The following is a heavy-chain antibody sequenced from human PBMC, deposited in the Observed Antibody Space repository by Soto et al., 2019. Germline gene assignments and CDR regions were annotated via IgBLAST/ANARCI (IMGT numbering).Heavy chain of an antibody. CDR1: GYTFTRYN. CDR2: INPSGGTT. V-gene: IGHV1-46*01. D-gene: IGHD2-15*01. CDR3: ARVRGGGSEYFFDY. Sequence: ATVKVSCKASGYTFTRYNVHWARQAPGQGLEWMAIINPSGGTTYYVQKFEGRVTLTTDTSTSTVYMELSSLRSDDTAVYYCARVRGGGSEYFFDYWGQGTLVTVS. J-gene: IGHJ4*02.